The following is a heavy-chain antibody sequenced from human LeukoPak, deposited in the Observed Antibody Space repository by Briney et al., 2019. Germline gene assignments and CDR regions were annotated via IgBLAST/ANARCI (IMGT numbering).Heavy chain of an antibody. CDR3: ARPGYTSNWTPEYFQY. V-gene: IGHV3-11*01. J-gene: IGHJ1*01. CDR1: GFTFSDYY. Sequence: GGSLRLSCAASGFTFSDYYMSWIRQAPGKRLEWLSYISGSGSTIYYGDSVRGRFTISRDNAKSSLFLEMNSLRAEDTAVYFCARPGYTSNWTPEYFQYWGRGTLVTVSS. D-gene: IGHD6-13*01. CDR2: ISGSGSTI.